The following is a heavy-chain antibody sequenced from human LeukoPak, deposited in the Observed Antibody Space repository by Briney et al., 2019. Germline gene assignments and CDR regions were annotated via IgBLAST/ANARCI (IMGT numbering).Heavy chain of an antibody. D-gene: IGHD2-2*01. CDR3: VSFYETY. Sequence: GGSLRLSCAASGNHWMHWVRQAPGKGLVWVSHINGDGSWTTCADSVKGRFTISKDNAKNTVYLQMNNLRAEDTAVYYCVSFYETYWGRGTLVTVSS. J-gene: IGHJ4*02. CDR2: INGDGSWT. CDR1: GNHW. V-gene: IGHV3-74*01.